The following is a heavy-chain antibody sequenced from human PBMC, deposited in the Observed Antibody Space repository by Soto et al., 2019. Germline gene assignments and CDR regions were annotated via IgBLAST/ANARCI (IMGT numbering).Heavy chain of an antibody. CDR1: GFTFSSYG. D-gene: IGHD6-19*01. V-gene: IGHV3-30*18. CDR2: ISYDGSNK. Sequence: GGYLRLSCAASGFTFSSYGMHWVRQAPGKGLEWVAVISYDGSNKYYADSVKGRFTISRDNSKNTLYLQMNSLRAEDTAVYYCAKDSHSSGWPIDYWGQGTLVTVSS. CDR3: AKDSHSSGWPIDY. J-gene: IGHJ4*02.